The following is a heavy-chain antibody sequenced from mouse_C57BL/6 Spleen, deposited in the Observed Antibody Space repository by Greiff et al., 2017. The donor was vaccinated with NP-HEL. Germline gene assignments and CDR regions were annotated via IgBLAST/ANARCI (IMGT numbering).Heavy chain of an antibody. CDR2: IDPSDSYT. J-gene: IGHJ2*01. Sequence: QVQLQQPGAELVMPGASVKLSCKASGYTFTSYWMHWVKQRPGQGLEWIGEIDPSDSYTNYNQKFKGKSTLTVDKSSSTAYMQLSSLTSEDSAVYYCARKEPNYYDDWGQGTTLTVAS. CDR1: GYTFTSYW. CDR3: ARKEPNYYDD. V-gene: IGHV1-69*01.